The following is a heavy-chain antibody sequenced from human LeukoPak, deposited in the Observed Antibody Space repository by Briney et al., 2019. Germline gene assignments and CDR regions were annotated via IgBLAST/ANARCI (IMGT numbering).Heavy chain of an antibody. Sequence: SETLSLTCAVYGGSFSGYYWSWIRQPPGKGLEWIGEINHSGSTNYNPSLKSRVTISVDTSKNQFSLKLSSVTAADTAVYYCARKHMVRGVMMGMWFDPWGQGTLVTVSS. V-gene: IGHV4-34*01. CDR1: GGSFSGYY. D-gene: IGHD3-10*01. CDR3: ARKHMVRGVMMGMWFDP. J-gene: IGHJ5*02. CDR2: INHSGST.